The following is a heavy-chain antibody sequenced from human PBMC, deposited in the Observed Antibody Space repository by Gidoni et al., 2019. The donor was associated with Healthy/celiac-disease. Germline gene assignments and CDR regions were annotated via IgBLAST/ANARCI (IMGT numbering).Heavy chain of an antibody. J-gene: IGHJ6*02. CDR1: GFNFSSYA. CDR2: ISGSGGST. D-gene: IGHD2-8*01. V-gene: IGHV3-23*01. Sequence: EVQLLESGGGLVQPGGSLRLCFAASGFNFSSYAMSWVRQAPGKGLEWVSAISGSGGSTYYADTVKGRFTISRDNSKNTLYLQMNSLRAEDTAVYYCAKDLSVVLMVYAGDGMDDWGQGTTVTVSS. CDR3: AKDLSVVLMVYAGDGMDD.